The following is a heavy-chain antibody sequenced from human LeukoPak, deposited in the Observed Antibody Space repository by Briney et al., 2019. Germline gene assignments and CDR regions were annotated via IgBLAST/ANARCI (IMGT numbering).Heavy chain of an antibody. Sequence: NPSETLSLTCAGYGGSFSGYYWSWIRQPPGKGLEWIGEINHSGSTNYNPSLKSRVTISVDTSKTQFSLKLSSVTAADTAVYYCARAGDNSGYSDYWGQGTLVTVSS. J-gene: IGHJ4*02. CDR1: GGSFSGYY. CDR2: INHSGST. CDR3: ARAGDNSGYSDY. V-gene: IGHV4-34*01. D-gene: IGHD2-15*01.